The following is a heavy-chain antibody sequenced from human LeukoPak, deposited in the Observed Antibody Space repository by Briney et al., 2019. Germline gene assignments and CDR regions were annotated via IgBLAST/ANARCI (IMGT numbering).Heavy chain of an antibody. D-gene: IGHD3-22*01. CDR3: ARQKTYYYDSSGYLYYFDY. J-gene: IGHJ4*02. CDR1: GFTFSSYA. CDR2: TSSSGETT. Sequence: GGSLRLSCVASGFTFSSYAMSWVRQAAGKGLEWVSSTSSSGETTYYADSVKGRFTISRDNSRNTLYLQMNSLRAEDTALYYCARQKTYYYDSSGYLYYFDYWGQGTLVTVSS. V-gene: IGHV3-23*01.